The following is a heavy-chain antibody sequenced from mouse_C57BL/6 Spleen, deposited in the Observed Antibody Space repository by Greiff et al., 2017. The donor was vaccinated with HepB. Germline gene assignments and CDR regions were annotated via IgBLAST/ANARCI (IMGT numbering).Heavy chain of an antibody. CDR2: IYPSDSET. V-gene: IGHV1-61*01. J-gene: IGHJ2*01. CDR1: GYTFTSYW. CDR3: AYSNYGPYYFDY. Sequence: QVQLQQPGAEMVRPGSSVKLSCKASGYTFTSYWMDWVKQRPGQGLEWIGNIYPSDSETHYNQKFKDKATLTVDKSSSTAYMQLSSLTSEDSAVYYCAYSNYGPYYFDYWGQGTTLTVSS. D-gene: IGHD2-5*01.